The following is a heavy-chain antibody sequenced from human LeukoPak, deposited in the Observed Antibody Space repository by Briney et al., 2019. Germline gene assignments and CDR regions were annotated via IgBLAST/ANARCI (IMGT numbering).Heavy chain of an antibody. CDR3: VTTSVTHTRDP. V-gene: IGHV1-2*02. J-gene: IGHJ5*02. D-gene: IGHD5/OR15-5a*01. Sequence: ASVKVSCKASGNDFSDFYFNWVRQAPGRGLEWVGWINPHSRATHYAQRFRGRVTMEASITTAYMELNSLNSDDTAIYYCVTTSVTHTRDPWGQGTLVTVSS. CDR2: INPHSRAT. CDR1: GNDFSDFY.